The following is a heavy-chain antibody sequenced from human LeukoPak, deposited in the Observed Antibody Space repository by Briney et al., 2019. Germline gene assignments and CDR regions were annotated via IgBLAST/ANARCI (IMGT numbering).Heavy chain of an antibody. J-gene: IGHJ4*02. CDR2: ISGSGGST. V-gene: IGHV3-23*01. CDR3: AKGYYFDILSGYSSLDS. Sequence: GGSLRLSCAASGFTFSSYAMSWVRQAPGRGLEWVSAISGSGGSTYYADSVKGRFTISRDDSKNTLYLQMNSLRAEDTAAYYCAKGYYFDILSGYSSLDSWGQGTLVTVSS. D-gene: IGHD3-9*01. CDR1: GFTFSSYA.